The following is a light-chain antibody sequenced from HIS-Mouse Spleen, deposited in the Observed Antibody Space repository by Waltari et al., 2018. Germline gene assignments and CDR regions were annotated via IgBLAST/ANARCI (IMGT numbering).Light chain of an antibody. CDR2: EVS. CDR1: SSDVGSYNR. CDR3: SSYTSSSTV. Sequence: QSALPQPPSVSGSPGQSVTISCTETSSDVGSYNRFSWYHQPPGTAPKLMIYEVSNRPSGVPDRFSGSKSGNTASLTISGLQAEDEADYYCSSYTSSSTVFGTGTKVTVL. V-gene: IGLV2-18*02. J-gene: IGLJ1*01.